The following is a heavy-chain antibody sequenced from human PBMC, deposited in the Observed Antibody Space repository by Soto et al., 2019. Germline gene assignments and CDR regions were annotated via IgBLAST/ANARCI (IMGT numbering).Heavy chain of an antibody. V-gene: IGHV3-15*07. J-gene: IGHJ4*01. CDR2: VKSKADGGSG. CDR1: GFPFNNAW. CDR3: TTDSRTTLPEIRFDY. Sequence: SLRLSSAASGFPFNNAWINWVRQVPGKGLEWVGRVKSKADGGSGDYAAPVKGRFVVSRDDSKDIVYLQMNSLKIEDTGVYYCTTDSRTTLPEIRFDYWGHGTQVTVSS. D-gene: IGHD1-26*01.